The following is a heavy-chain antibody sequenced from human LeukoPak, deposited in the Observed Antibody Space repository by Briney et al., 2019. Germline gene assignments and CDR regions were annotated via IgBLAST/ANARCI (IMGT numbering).Heavy chain of an antibody. J-gene: IGHJ5*02. CDR1: GYTFTGYY. CDR3: ARASYLLYDYKPQNWFDP. Sequence: GASVKVSCKASGYTFTGYYMHWGRQAPGQGLEWMGRINPNSGGTNYAQKFQGRVTMTRDTSISTAYMELSRLRSDDTAVYYCARASYLLYDYKPQNWFDPWGQGTLVTVSS. D-gene: IGHD4-11*01. V-gene: IGHV1-2*06. CDR2: INPNSGGT.